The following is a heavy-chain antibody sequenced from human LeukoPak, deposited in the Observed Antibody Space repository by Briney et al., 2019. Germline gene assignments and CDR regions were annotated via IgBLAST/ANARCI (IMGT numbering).Heavy chain of an antibody. CDR2: ISSSSSTI. J-gene: IGHJ4*02. CDR3: ARVLLGYYDFWSGYQDY. Sequence: PGGSLRLSCAASGFTFSSYSMNWVRQAPGKGLEWVSYISSSSSTIYYADSVKGRFTISRDNAKNSLYLQMNSLRAEDTAVYYCARVLLGYYDFWSGYQDYWGQGTLVTVSS. D-gene: IGHD3-3*01. CDR1: GFTFSSYS. V-gene: IGHV3-48*04.